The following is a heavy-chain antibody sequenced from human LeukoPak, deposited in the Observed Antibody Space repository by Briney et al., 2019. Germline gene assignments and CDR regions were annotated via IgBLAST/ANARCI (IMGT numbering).Heavy chain of an antibody. V-gene: IGHV1-8*01. Sequence: GASVKVSCKASGYTFTSYDINWVRQATGQGLEWMGWMNPNSGNTGYAQKFQGRVTMTRNTSISTAYMELSSLRSEDTAVYYCARDSDTVTTSYDAFDIWGQGTMVTVSS. CDR1: GYTFTSYD. CDR2: MNPNSGNT. CDR3: ARDSDTVTTSYDAFDI. J-gene: IGHJ3*02. D-gene: IGHD4-17*01.